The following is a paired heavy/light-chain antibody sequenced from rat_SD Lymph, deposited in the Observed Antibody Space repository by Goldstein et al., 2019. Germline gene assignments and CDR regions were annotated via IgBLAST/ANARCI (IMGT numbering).Heavy chain of an antibody. J-gene: IGHJ2*01. CDR1: GFTFSSYG. V-gene: IGHV5-62*01. CDR2: ISSSSGT. Sequence: VQLVESGGGLVQPGKSLKLSCSASGFTFSSYGMHWIRQAPGKGLDWVAYISSSSGTVYADAVKGRFTISRDNAKNTLYLQLNSLKSEDTAIYYCARGGYFDYWGQGVMVTVSS. CDR3: ARGGYFDY.
Light chain of an antibody. J-gene: IGKJ2-3*01. CDR3: GQLLENPYT. CDR2: RMS. CDR1: KSLLHSNGITY. Sequence: DIVMTQAPLSVSVTPGESASISCRSSKSLLHSNGITYVYWYLQKPGKSPQLLIYRMSNLASGVPDRFSGSGSETDFTLKISRVEAEDVGIYYCGQLLENPYTFGAGTKLELK. V-gene: IGKV2S17*01.